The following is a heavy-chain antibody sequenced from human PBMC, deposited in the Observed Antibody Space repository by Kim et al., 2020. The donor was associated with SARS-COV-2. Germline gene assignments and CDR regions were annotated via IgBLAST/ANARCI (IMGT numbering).Heavy chain of an antibody. D-gene: IGHD5-18*01. Sequence: ASVKVSCKASGYRFTSYAMNWVRQAPGQRLEWMGWIDTYTGNPTYAQDFTGRFVFSLDTSVSTAYLQISSLKAEDTAVYYCTRDNPGTAIVTEFDYWGQGTLVTVSS. J-gene: IGHJ4*02. CDR1: GYRFTSYA. CDR2: IDTYTGNP. CDR3: TRDNPGTAIVTEFDY. V-gene: IGHV7-4-1*02.